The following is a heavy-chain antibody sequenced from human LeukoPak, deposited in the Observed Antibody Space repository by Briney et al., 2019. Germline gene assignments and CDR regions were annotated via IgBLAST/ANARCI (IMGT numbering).Heavy chain of an antibody. CDR3: ARDGSMMGAGAGTSWWFDP. CDR2: INSDGTST. CDR1: GFTFSRYW. Sequence: SGGSLRLSCAASGFTFSRYWMHWVRQVPGKGLVWVSHINSDGTSTTYADSVKGRFTISRDNDKSMLYLQMHSLRAEDTAVYFCARDGSMMGAGAGTSWWFDPWGQGTLVTVSS. J-gene: IGHJ5*02. D-gene: IGHD6-13*01. V-gene: IGHV3-74*01.